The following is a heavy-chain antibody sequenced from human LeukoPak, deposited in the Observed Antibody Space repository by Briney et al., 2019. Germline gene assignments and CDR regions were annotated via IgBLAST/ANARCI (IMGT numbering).Heavy chain of an antibody. D-gene: IGHD2-15*01. CDR3: ARGGLDIVVVVAATGGMDV. V-gene: IGHV3-21*01. J-gene: IGHJ6*02. Sequence: GGSLRLSCAASGFTFSSYSMNWVRQAPGKGLEWVSSISSSSSYIYYADSVKGRFTISRDNAKNSLYLQMNSLRAEDTAVYYCARGGLDIVVVVAATGGMDVWGQGTTVTVSS. CDR2: ISSSSSYI. CDR1: GFTFSSYS.